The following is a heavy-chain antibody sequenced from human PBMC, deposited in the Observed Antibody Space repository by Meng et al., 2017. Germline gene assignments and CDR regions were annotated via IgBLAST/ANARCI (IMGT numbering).Heavy chain of an antibody. CDR3: AREPGYGDYGTRQFEY. V-gene: IGHV3-30*04. Sequence: GESLKISCAASGFTFSNYAMIWVRQAPGKGLEWVAAISSGARNKYFADSVKGRLTISRDDSKNTVYLEMNSLRTEDTAVYYCAREPGYGDYGTRQFEYWGLGTLVTVSS. D-gene: IGHD4-17*01. J-gene: IGHJ4*02. CDR2: ISSGARNK. CDR1: GFTFSNYA.